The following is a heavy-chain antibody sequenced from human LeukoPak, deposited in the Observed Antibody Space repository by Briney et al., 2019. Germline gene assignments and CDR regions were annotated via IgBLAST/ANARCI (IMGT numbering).Heavy chain of an antibody. V-gene: IGHV4-39*01. Sequence: SETLSLTCTVSGVSISSSNSYWGWIRQPQGKGLEWIVSIYYSGNTYYNASLKSQVSISIDTSKNQFSLRLTSVTAADTAVYYCARQTGSGLFILPGGQGTLVTVSS. CDR3: ARQTGSGLFILP. D-gene: IGHD3/OR15-3a*01. J-gene: IGHJ4*02. CDR2: IYYSGNT. CDR1: GVSISSSNSY.